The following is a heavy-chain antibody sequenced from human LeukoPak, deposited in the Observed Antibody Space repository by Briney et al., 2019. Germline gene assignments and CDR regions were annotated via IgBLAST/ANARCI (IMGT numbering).Heavy chain of an antibody. CDR2: ISGSGGST. Sequence: GALRLSCAASGFTFSSYAMSWVRQAPGKGLEWVSGISGSGGSTYYAASVKGRFTISRDNSKNTLYLQMNSLRAEDTAVYYCAWVDYYYGMDVWGQGTTVTVSS. V-gene: IGHV3-23*01. D-gene: IGHD2-15*01. CDR1: GFTFSSYA. J-gene: IGHJ6*02. CDR3: AWVDYYYGMDV.